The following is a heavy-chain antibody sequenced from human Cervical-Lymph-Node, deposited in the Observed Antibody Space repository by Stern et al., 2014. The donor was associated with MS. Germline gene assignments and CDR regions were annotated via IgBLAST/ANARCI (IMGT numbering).Heavy chain of an antibody. J-gene: IGHJ3*02. CDR2: ISPSGNNI. D-gene: IGHD6-19*01. Sequence: EVHLVESGGGLVQTGGSLRLSCAASGFILNSYRMNWVRQAPGKGLEGVSYISPSGNNICFGGSVRGRFTISRDNAKNSLFLQMNSLRDEDTALYYCSRDPNSSGWWGAFDIWGQGTMVTVSS. V-gene: IGHV3-48*02. CDR3: SRDPNSSGWWGAFDI. CDR1: GFILNSYR.